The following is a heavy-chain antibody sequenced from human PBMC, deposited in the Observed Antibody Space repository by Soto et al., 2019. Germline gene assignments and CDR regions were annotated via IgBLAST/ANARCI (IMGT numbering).Heavy chain of an antibody. D-gene: IGHD6-13*01. CDR1: GFTFSSYA. Sequence: EVQLLESGGGLVQPGGSLRLSCAASGFTFSSYAMSWVRQAPGKGLEWVSAISGSGGSTYYADSVKGRFTISRDNSKNTLYLLMNSLRAEDRAVYYCARAYSCSWYLDRWGQGTLVTVSS. V-gene: IGHV3-23*01. J-gene: IGHJ5*02. CDR2: ISGSGGST. CDR3: ARAYSCSWYLDR.